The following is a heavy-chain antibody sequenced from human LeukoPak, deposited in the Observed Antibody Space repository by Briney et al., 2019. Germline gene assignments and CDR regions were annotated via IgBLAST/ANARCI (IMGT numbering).Heavy chain of an antibody. V-gene: IGHV4-38-2*02. J-gene: IGHJ5*02. CDR2: IYHSGST. CDR1: GYSISSGSY. CDR3: ARRPTHAYYYDSSGYPLGNWFDP. Sequence: SETLSLTCTVSGYSISSGSYWGWIRQPPGKGLEWIGSIYHSGSTYYNPSLGSRVTISVDTSKNQFSLKLNSVTAADTALYYCARRPTHAYYYDSSGYPLGNWFDPWGQGTLVTVSS. D-gene: IGHD3-22*01.